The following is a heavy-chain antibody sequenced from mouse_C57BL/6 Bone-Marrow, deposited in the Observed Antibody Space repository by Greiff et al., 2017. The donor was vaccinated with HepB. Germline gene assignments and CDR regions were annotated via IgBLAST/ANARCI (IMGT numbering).Heavy chain of an antibody. CDR2: TWRGGST. Sequence: GPVQPSQSLSITCTVSGFSLTSYGLHGVRQSPGKGLEWLGLTWRGGSTDYNAAFISRLSISKDNSKSQVFFKMNRLQADDTAIYYCARDYGDVWGTGTTVTVSS. CDR1: GFSLTSYG. D-gene: IGHD2-4*01. J-gene: IGHJ1*03. CDR3: ARDYGDV. V-gene: IGHV2-2*01.